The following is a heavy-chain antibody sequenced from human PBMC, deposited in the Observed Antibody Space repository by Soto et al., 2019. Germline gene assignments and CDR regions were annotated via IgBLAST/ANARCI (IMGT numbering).Heavy chain of an antibody. CDR1: GGSISSGDYY. CDR3: ARARGPYDCGDPYYFDY. V-gene: IGHV4-30-4*01. CDR2: IYYSGST. J-gene: IGHJ4*02. D-gene: IGHD4-17*01. Sequence: SETLSLTCTVSGGSISSGDYYWSWIRQPPGKGLEWIGYIYYSGSTYYNPSLKSRVTISVDTSKNQFSLKLSSVTAADTAVYYCARARGPYDCGDPYYFDYWGQGTLVTVSS.